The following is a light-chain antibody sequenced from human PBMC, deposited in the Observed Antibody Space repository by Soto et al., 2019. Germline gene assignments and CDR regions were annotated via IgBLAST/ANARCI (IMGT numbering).Light chain of an antibody. V-gene: IGKV1-5*01. J-gene: IGKJ4*01. Sequence: DIQMTQSPSTLSASVGDRVTITCRASQSISSWLAWYQQKLGRAPRLLIYDASSLERVVPSRFSGSGYGTEFTLTISSLQPDDFATYYCQQYNTYSSLTFGGGTKVDIK. CDR1: QSISSW. CDR3: QQYNTYSSLT. CDR2: DAS.